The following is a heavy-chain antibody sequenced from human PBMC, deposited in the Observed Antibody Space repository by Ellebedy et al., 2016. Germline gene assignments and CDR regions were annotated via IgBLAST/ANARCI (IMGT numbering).Heavy chain of an antibody. CDR1: GFTFSSYA. Sequence: GESLKISCAASGFTFSSYAMSWVRQAPGKGLEWVSAISGSGGSTYHADSVKGRFTISRDSSKNTLYLQMNSLRAEDTAVYYCAKAGGDISMVDYYGMDVWGQGTTVTVSS. CDR3: AKAGGDISMVDYYGMDV. CDR2: ISGSGGST. V-gene: IGHV3-23*01. J-gene: IGHJ6*02. D-gene: IGHD5-18*01.